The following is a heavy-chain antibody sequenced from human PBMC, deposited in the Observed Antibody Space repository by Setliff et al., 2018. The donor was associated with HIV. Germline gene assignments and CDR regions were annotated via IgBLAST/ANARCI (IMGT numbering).Heavy chain of an antibody. V-gene: IGHV4-59*11. CDR2: VYSTGST. Sequence: SETLSLTCTVSGGSISSHYWSRIRQPPGKGLEWIGYVYSTGSTNYNPSLKSRVTISVDTSRNQFSLKLSSVTAADTAVYYCARDRTFDIWGQGTMVTVSS. CDR1: GGSISSHY. CDR3: ARDRTFDI. J-gene: IGHJ3*02.